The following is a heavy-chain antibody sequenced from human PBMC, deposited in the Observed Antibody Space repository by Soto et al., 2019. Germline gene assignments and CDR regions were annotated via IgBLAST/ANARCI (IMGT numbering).Heavy chain of an antibody. D-gene: IGHD5-18*01. Sequence: SETLSLTCAVYGGSFSGHYWSWIRQPPGKGLEWIGEINHSGSTNYNPSLKSRVTISVDTSKNQFSLKLSSVTAADTAVYYCARVDTAMVTGLYYYYGMDVWGQGTTVTVSS. V-gene: IGHV4-34*01. CDR3: ARVDTAMVTGLYYYYGMDV. J-gene: IGHJ6*02. CDR1: GGSFSGHY. CDR2: INHSGST.